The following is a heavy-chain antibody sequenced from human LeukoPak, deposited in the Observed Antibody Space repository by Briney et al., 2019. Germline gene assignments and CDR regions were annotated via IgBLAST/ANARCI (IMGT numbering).Heavy chain of an antibody. CDR2: INAGNGNT. D-gene: IGHD6-19*01. V-gene: IGHV1-3*03. Sequence: GASVKVSCKASGYTFTSYAMHWVRQAPGQRLEWMGWINAGNGNTKYSQESQGRVTITRDTSASTAYMELSSLRSEDMAVYYCARWRSGWGAFDYWGQGTLVTVSS. CDR1: GYTFTSYA. J-gene: IGHJ4*02. CDR3: ARWRSGWGAFDY.